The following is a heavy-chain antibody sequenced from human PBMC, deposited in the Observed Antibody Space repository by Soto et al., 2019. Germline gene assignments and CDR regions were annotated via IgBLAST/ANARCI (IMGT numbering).Heavy chain of an antibody. D-gene: IGHD3-22*01. Sequence: ASVKVSCKASGYTFTSYGITWVRQAPGQGLEWMGWISAYNGYTNYAQRFQDRVTMTTDTSTSTAYMELSSLRSEDTAVYYCAISYYYDSSGYSTSFAYWGQGTLVTVSS. CDR3: AISYYYDSSGYSTSFAY. J-gene: IGHJ4*02. CDR2: ISAYNGYT. V-gene: IGHV1-18*01. CDR1: GYTFTSYG.